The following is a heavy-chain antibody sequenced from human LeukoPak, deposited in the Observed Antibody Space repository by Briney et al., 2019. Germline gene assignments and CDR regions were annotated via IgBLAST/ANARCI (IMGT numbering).Heavy chain of an antibody. CDR3: ARESQGYCSSTSCYNWFDP. CDR2: INPSGGST. CDR1: GYTFTSYY. V-gene: IGHV1-46*01. Sequence: ASVKVSCKASGYTFTSYYMHWVRQAPGQGLGWMGIINPSGGSTSYAQKFQGRVTMTRDTSTSTVYMELSSLRSEDTAVYYCARESQGYCSSTSCYNWFDPWGQGTLVTVSS. J-gene: IGHJ5*02. D-gene: IGHD2-2*01.